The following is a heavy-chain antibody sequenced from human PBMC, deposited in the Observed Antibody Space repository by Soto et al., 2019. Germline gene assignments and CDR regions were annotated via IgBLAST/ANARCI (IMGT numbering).Heavy chain of an antibody. CDR2: VYYNENT. J-gene: IGHJ5*02. Sequence: ATLSITFSVSGGSVSSLTYYWGWIRQPPGKGLEWIGTVYYNENTYYNPSLKSRVTITVDTAKNQFSLNLRSVTAADTAMYFCARRERYYGSPGWFDTCGPGTLVTFYS. CDR3: ARRERYYGSPGWFDT. V-gene: IGHV4-39*01. D-gene: IGHD3-10*01. CDR1: GGSVSSLTYY.